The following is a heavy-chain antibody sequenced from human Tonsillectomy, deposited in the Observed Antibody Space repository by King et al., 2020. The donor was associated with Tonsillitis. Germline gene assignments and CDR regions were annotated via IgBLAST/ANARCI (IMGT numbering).Heavy chain of an antibody. CDR3: AKREMGYYGSVDAFDI. CDR2: ISGSGGST. Sequence: VQLVESGGGLVQPGGSLRLSCAASGFTFSSHAMSWVRQAPGKGLEWVSAISGSGGSTYYADSVKGRFTISRDNSKNTLYLQMNSLRAEDTAVYYCAKREMGYYGSVDAFDIWGQGTMVTVSS. CDR1: GFTFSSHA. D-gene: IGHD3-10*01. V-gene: IGHV3-23*04. J-gene: IGHJ3*02.